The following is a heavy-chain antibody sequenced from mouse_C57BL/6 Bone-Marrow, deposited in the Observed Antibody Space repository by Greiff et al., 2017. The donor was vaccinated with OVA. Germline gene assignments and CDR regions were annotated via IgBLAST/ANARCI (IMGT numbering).Heavy chain of an antibody. CDR2: INPNNGGT. CDR1: GYTFTDYN. J-gene: IGHJ1*03. V-gene: IGHV1-18*01. D-gene: IGHD1-1*01. CDR3: ARRRSTTVVRYFDV. Sequence: VQLQQSGPELVKPGASVKISCKASGYTFTDYNMDWVKQSHGKSLEWIGDINPNNGGTIYNQKFKGKATLTVDKSSSTAYMELRSLTSEDTAVYYGARRRSTTVVRYFDVWGTGTTVTVSS.